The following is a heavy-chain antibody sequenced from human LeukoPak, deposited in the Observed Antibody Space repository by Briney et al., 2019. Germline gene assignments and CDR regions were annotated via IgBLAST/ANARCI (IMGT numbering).Heavy chain of an antibody. V-gene: IGHV3-21*01. Sequence: GGSLRLSCAASGFTFSSYGINWVRQAPGKGLGWVSSISISSSNIYYADSVKGRFTISRDNAKNSLYLQMNSLRAEVTAAYYCARDSWTDESDYWGQGSLVTVHS. CDR3: ARDSWTDESDY. J-gene: IGHJ4*02. D-gene: IGHD1-1*01. CDR1: GFTFSSYG. CDR2: ISISSSNI.